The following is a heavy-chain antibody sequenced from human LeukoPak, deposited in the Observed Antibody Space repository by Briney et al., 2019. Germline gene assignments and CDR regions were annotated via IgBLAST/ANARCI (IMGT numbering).Heavy chain of an antibody. J-gene: IGHJ3*02. CDR1: GGSISSYY. CDR2: IYYSGST. D-gene: IGHD3-22*01. Sequence: SETLPLTCTVSGGSISSYYWSWIRQPPGKGLEWIGYIYYSGSTNYNPSLKSRVTISVDTSKNQFSLKLSSVTAADTAVYYCAREKLTHYYDSSGPRGAFDIWGQGTMVTVSS. CDR3: AREKLTHYYDSSGPRGAFDI. V-gene: IGHV4-59*01.